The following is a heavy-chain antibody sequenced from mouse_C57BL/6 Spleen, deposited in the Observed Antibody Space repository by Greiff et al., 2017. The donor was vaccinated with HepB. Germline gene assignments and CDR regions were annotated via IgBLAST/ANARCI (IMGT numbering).Heavy chain of an antibody. D-gene: IGHD2-12*01. CDR1: GYTFTSYW. J-gene: IGHJ1*03. V-gene: IGHV1-64*01. CDR2: IHPNSGST. Sequence: QVHVKQPGAELVKPGASVKLSCKASGYTFTSYWMHWVKQRPGQGLEWIGMIHPNSGSTNYNEKFKSKATLTVDKSSSTAYMQLSSLTSEDSAVYYCARGAYRTSFFDVWGTGTTVTVSS. CDR3: ARGAYRTSFFDV.